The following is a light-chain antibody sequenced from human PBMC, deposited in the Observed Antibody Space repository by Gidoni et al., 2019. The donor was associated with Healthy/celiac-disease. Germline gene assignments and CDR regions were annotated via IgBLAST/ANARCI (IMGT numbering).Light chain of an antibody. J-gene: IGKJ1*01. CDR2: WAS. CDR1: QSVLYSSNNKNY. Sequence: DIVLTQSPDSLAVSLGERATINCKSSQSVLYSSNNKNYLAWYQQKPGQPPKLLIYWASTRESGVPDRFSGSGSGTDFTLTISSLQAEDVAVYYCQQYYSTFWTVGQGTKVEIK. CDR3: QQYYSTFWT. V-gene: IGKV4-1*01.